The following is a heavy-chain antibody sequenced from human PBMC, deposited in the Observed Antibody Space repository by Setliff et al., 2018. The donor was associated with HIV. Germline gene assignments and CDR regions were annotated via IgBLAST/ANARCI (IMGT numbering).Heavy chain of an antibody. D-gene: IGHD3-16*01. Sequence: GGSLRLSCAAFGFTFNNYAMSWVRQAPGKGLEWVSAISGNGYTTRSTDSVKGRFTISRDNSKTTLYLQMNSLRVEDTAVYYCAKRGGATHPDAFDMWGQGTLVTVSS. CDR2: ISGNGYTT. V-gene: IGHV3-23*01. CDR3: AKRGGATHPDAFDM. J-gene: IGHJ3*02. CDR1: GFTFNNYA.